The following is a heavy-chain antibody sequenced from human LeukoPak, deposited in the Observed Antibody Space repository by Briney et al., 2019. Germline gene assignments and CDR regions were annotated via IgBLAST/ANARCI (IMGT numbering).Heavy chain of an antibody. CDR1: GFTFSDYW. CDR2: IKPDGSDK. J-gene: IGHJ4*02. D-gene: IGHD1-14*01. V-gene: IGHV3-7*01. CDR3: AREATGLDC. Sequence: GGSLRLSCAASGFTFSDYWMSWVRQAPGKGLEWVANIKPDGSDKYYVDSVKGRFTISRDNAKNSLYLQMSSLGAEDTAVYYCAREATGLDCWGQGTLVTVSS.